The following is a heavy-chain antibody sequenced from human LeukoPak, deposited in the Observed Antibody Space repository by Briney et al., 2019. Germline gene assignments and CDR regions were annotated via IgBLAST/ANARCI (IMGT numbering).Heavy chain of an antibody. Sequence: GGSLRLSCAASGFTFSSYSMNWVRQAPGKGLEWVSYISSSSSTIYYADSVKGRFTISRDNSKNTLYLQMNSLRAEDTAVYYCATHTSGYYSIDYWGQGTLVTVSS. CDR2: ISSSSSTI. V-gene: IGHV3-48*01. CDR1: GFTFSSYS. D-gene: IGHD3-22*01. CDR3: ATHTSGYYSIDY. J-gene: IGHJ4*02.